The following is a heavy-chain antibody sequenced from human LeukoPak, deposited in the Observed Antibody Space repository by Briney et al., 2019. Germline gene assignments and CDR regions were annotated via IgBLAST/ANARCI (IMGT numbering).Heavy chain of an antibody. CDR1: GFTFSSYA. CDR2: ISGSGGST. CDR3: AKDYRGGYSYGYDYYYMDV. D-gene: IGHD5-18*01. Sequence: GGSLRLSCAASGFTFSSYAMSWVRQAPGKGLEWVSAISGSGGSTYYADSVKGRFTISRDDSKNTLYLQMNSLRAEDTAVYYCAKDYRGGYSYGYDYYYMDVWGKGTTVTVSS. V-gene: IGHV3-23*01. J-gene: IGHJ6*03.